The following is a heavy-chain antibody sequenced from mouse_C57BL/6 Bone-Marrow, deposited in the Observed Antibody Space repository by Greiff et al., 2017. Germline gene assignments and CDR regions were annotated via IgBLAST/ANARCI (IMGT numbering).Heavy chain of an antibody. CDR3: ARRRYGNLFAY. CDR2: ISSGGSYT. J-gene: IGHJ3*01. D-gene: IGHD2-1*01. V-gene: IGHV5-6*01. Sequence: EVQGVESGGDLVKPGGSLKLSCAASGFTFSSYGMSWVRQTPDKRLEWVATISSGGSYTYYPDSVKGRFTMSRDNAKNTLYLQMSSLKSEDTAMYYCARRRYGNLFAYWGQGTLVTVSA. CDR1: GFTFSSYG.